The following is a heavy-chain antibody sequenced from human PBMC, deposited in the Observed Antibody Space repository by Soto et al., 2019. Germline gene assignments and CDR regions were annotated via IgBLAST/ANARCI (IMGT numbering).Heavy chain of an antibody. CDR1: GGSISSYY. D-gene: IGHD3-10*01. J-gene: IGHJ6*02. CDR3: ARHGGITMVRGPGDYYYYGMDV. Sequence: PEETLSLTCTVSGGSISSYYWSWIRQPPGKGLEWIGYIYYSGSTNYNPSLKSRVTISVGTSKNQFSLKLSSVTAADTAVYYCARHGGITMVRGPGDYYYYGMDVWGQGTTVTVSS. CDR2: IYYSGST. V-gene: IGHV4-59*08.